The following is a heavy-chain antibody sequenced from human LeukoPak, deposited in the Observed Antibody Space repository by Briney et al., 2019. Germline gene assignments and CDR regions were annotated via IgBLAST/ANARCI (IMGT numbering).Heavy chain of an antibody. J-gene: IGHJ4*02. CDR3: ARDTGALVTHFDY. CDR2: IKYDEMEK. D-gene: IGHD5-18*01. CDR1: GFAFSSYW. V-gene: IGHV3-7*03. Sequence: GGSLRLSCAASGFAFSSYWMSWVRQAPGKGLEWVANIKYDEMEKSHVDSVKDRFTISRHNAKNSLNLQTNSLSAEDTAVYYCARDTGALVTHFDYWGQGTLVTVSS.